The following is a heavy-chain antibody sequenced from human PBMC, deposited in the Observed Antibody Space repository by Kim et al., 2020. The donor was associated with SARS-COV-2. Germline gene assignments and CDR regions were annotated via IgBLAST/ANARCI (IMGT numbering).Heavy chain of an antibody. CDR1: GGSISSYY. Sequence: SETLSLTCTVSGGSISSYYWSWIRQPPGKGLEWIGYIYYSGSTNYNPSLKSRVTISVDTSKNQFSLKLSSVTAADTAVYYCARYGIAAAGTFDYWGQGTRVTVSS. CDR2: IYYSGST. D-gene: IGHD6-13*01. J-gene: IGHJ4*02. V-gene: IGHV4-59*01. CDR3: ARYGIAAAGTFDY.